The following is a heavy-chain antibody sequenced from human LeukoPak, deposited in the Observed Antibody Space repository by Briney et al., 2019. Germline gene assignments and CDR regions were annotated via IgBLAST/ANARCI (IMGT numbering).Heavy chain of an antibody. J-gene: IGHJ4*02. D-gene: IGHD6-19*01. CDR3: ARPVMYSSGPFDY. CDR1: GYTFTSYA. CDR2: INAGNGNT. Sequence: ASVKASCKASGYTFTSYAMHWVRQAPGQRLEWMGWINAGNGNTKYSQKFQGRVTITRDTSASTAYMELSSLRSEDTAVYYCARPVMYSSGPFDYWGQGTLVTVSS. V-gene: IGHV1-3*01.